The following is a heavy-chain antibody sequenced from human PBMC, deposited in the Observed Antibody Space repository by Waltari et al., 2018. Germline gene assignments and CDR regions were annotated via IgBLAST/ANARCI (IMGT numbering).Heavy chain of an antibody. J-gene: IGHJ6*02. D-gene: IGHD1-1*01. V-gene: IGHV3-21*01. CDR3: ARHLPYVTGVYYGLDV. Sequence: SLKGRFTVSRDNAMNSLYLQMNSLRAEDTAVYYCARHLPYVTGVYYGLDVWGQGTTVTVA.